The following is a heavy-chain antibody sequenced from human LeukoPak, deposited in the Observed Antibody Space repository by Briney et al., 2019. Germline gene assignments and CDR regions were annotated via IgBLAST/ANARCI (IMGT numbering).Heavy chain of an antibody. CDR3: AREGGDSGWYRAYYHFMDV. CDR2: IDPEDGET. D-gene: IGHD6-19*01. CDR1: GYTLTELS. J-gene: IGHJ6*03. Sequence: ASVTVSCKVSGYTLTELSMHWVRQAPGKGLEWMGGIDPEDGETIYAQKFQGRVTMTEDTSTDTAYMELSSLRSEDTAVYYCAREGGDSGWYRAYYHFMDVWGKGTTVTVSS. V-gene: IGHV1-24*01.